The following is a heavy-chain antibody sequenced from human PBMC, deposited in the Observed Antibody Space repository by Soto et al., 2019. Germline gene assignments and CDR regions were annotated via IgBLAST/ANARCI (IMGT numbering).Heavy chain of an antibody. D-gene: IGHD3-22*01. V-gene: IGHV1-69*01. J-gene: IGHJ4*02. CDR1: GGTFSSYA. CDR3: ARDKVFYYDSSGYYFDY. Sequence: QVKLVQSGAEVKKPGSSVKVSCKASGGTFSSYAISWVRQAPGQGLEWMGGIIPIFGTANYAQKFQGRVTITADESTSTAYMELSSLRSEDTAVYYCARDKVFYYDSSGYYFDYWGQGTLVTVSS. CDR2: IIPIFGTA.